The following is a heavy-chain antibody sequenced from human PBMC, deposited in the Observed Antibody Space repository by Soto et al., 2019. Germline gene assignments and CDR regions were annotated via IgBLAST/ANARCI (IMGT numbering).Heavy chain of an antibody. CDR1: GFTLSDHY. CDR2: TRNKANNYIT. Sequence: EVQLVESGGGLVQPGGSLRLSCAASGFTLSDHYMDWVRQAPGKGLEWLGRTRNKANNYITEYATSVKGRFTISRDDSKKSVDLQLNSRKFDDSAVYYCGRWTSGSPDLWGQGSLFTVSS. D-gene: IGHD1-26*01. J-gene: IGHJ4*02. V-gene: IGHV3-72*01. CDR3: GRWTSGSPDL.